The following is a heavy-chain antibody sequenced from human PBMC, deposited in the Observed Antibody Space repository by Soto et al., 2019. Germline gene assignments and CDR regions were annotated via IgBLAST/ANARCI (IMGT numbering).Heavy chain of an antibody. CDR2: ISGSGGST. CDR3: AKPNPPNVLRYFDASPPGYFDY. V-gene: IGHV3-23*01. D-gene: IGHD3-9*01. Sequence: EVQLLESGGGLVQPGGSLRLSCAASGFTFSSYAMSWVRQAPGKGLEWVSAISGSGGSTYYADSVKGRFTISRDNSKNTLYLQMNSLRAEDTAVYYCAKPNPPNVLRYFDASPPGYFDYWGQGTLVTVSS. J-gene: IGHJ4*02. CDR1: GFTFSSYA.